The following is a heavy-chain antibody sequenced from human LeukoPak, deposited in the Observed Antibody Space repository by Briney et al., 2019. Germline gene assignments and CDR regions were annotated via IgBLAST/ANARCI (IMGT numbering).Heavy chain of an antibody. V-gene: IGHV3-23*01. D-gene: IGHD2-2*01. CDR3: ARDTYQLQYYYYYMDV. Sequence: GGSLRLSCAASGFTFSSYAMSWVRQAPGKGLEWVSAISGSGGSTYYADSVKGRFTISRDNSKNTLYLQMNSLRAEDTAVYYCARDTYQLQYYYYYMDVWGKGTTVTVSS. CDR1: GFTFSSYA. J-gene: IGHJ6*03. CDR2: ISGSGGST.